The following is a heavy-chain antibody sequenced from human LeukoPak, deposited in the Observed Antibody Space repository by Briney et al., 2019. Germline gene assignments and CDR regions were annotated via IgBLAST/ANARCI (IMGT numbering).Heavy chain of an antibody. J-gene: IGHJ4*02. D-gene: IGHD3-22*01. CDR3: ARVTGYMIEDYFDY. V-gene: IGHV3-23*01. CDR2: ISGSGGST. CDR1: GFTFSSYS. Sequence: GGSLRLSCAASGFTFSSYSMTWVRQAPGKGLEWVSAISGSGGSTYYADSVKGRFTISRDNSKNTLYLQMNSLRAEDTAMYYCARVTGYMIEDYFDYWGQGTLVTVSS.